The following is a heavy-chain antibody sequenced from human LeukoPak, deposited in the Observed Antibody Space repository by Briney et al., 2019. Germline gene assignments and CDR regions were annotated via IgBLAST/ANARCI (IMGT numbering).Heavy chain of an antibody. J-gene: IGHJ5*02. D-gene: IGHD6-19*01. Sequence: SETLSLTCTVSGDSISSYFWSWIRQPPGKGLEWIGYIYYNERSNYNPSLRSRVTISIDTSKNQFSLKVTSVTAADTAVYYCARDQSSGYNWFAPWGQGTLVTVSS. CDR2: IYYNERS. CDR3: ARDQSSGYNWFAP. CDR1: GDSISSYF. V-gene: IGHV4-59*12.